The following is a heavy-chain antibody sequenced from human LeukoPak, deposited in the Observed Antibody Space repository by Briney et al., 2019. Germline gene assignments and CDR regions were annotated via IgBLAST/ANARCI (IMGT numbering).Heavy chain of an antibody. J-gene: IGHJ5*02. Sequence: GGSLRLPCAASGFIFSSYSMNWVRQAPGKGLEWISYITSSSSIIYYADSVKGRFTISRDNAKNSLYLQMNSLRAEDTAVYYCARDYGYGSPFDPWGQGTLVTVSS. CDR1: GFIFSSYS. CDR3: ARDYGYGSPFDP. CDR2: ITSSSSII. V-gene: IGHV3-48*01. D-gene: IGHD1-26*01.